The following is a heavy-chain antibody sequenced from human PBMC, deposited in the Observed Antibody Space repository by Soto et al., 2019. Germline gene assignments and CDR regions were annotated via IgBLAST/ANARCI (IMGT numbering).Heavy chain of an antibody. D-gene: IGHD6-19*01. CDR2: ISGSGSYT. J-gene: IGHJ4*02. V-gene: IGHV3-11*06. CDR1: GFIFCDYY. Sequence: PGGSLRLSCAASGFIFCDYYMSWIRQAPGKGLQWLSYISGSGSYTNYADSVQGRFSISRDNAKKSLFLQMNSLGAEDTAVYYCARVAYRSSWYEVDYWGQGTLVTVSS. CDR3: ARVAYRSSWYEVDY.